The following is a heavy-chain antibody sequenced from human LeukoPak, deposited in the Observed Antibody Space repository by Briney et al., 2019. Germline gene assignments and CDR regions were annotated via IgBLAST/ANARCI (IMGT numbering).Heavy chain of an antibody. V-gene: IGHV3-30*18. CDR3: AKVCCSGGSCYPVDY. CDR1: GFTFSSYG. Sequence: GESLKISCAASGFTFSSYGMHWVRQAPGKGLEWVAVISYDGSNKYYADSVKGRFTISRDNSKNTLYLQMNSLRAEDTAVYYCAKVCCSGGSCYPVDYWGQGTLVTVSS. J-gene: IGHJ4*02. CDR2: ISYDGSNK. D-gene: IGHD2-15*01.